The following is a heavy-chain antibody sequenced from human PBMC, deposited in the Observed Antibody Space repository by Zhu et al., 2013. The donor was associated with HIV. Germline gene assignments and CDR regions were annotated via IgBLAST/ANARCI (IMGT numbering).Heavy chain of an antibody. CDR2: IYYNGNT. CDR3: ARAYSSSRFDYYGMDV. D-gene: IGHD6-13*01. CDR1: GGSISGGDYF. Sequence: VQLQESGPGLVKPSQTLSLICTVSGGSISGGDYFWSWIRQPPGKGLEWIGDIYYNGNTYYSPTLKSRLTFSLDTSQNQHTLKLSSVTAADTAVYYCARAYSSSRFDYYGMDVWGQGTTVTVSS. J-gene: IGHJ6*02. V-gene: IGHV4-30-4*01.